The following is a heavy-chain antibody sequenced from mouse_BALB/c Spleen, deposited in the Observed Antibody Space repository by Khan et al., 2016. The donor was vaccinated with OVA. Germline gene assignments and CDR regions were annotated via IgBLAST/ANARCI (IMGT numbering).Heavy chain of an antibody. D-gene: IGHD1-1*01. J-gene: IGHJ2*01. CDR2: ISYSGVT. Sequence: EVQLQESGPGLVKPSQSLSLTCTVTGYSITSGYAWNWIRQFPGNKLEWMGYISYSGVTSYTPSLKSRISITRDTSKNQFFLQLNSVTTEDTATYYCARGNYSGYYFDYWGPRTTLTVSS. V-gene: IGHV3-2*02. CDR1: GYSITSGYA. CDR3: ARGNYSGYYFDY.